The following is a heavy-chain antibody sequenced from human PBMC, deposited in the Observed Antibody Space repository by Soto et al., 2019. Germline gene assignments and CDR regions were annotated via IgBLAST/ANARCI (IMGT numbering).Heavy chain of an antibody. Sequence: QVHLVQSGAEVKKPGASVKVSCKGSGYAFTTYGITWVRQAPGQGLEWMGWISAHNGNTNYARKLQGRVTVTRDTSTSTAHMELRSLRSDETAVSYCARGRYGDYWGQGALVTVSS. CDR3: ARGRYGDY. CDR1: GYAFTTYG. V-gene: IGHV1-18*01. CDR2: ISAHNGNT. J-gene: IGHJ4*02. D-gene: IGHD1-1*01.